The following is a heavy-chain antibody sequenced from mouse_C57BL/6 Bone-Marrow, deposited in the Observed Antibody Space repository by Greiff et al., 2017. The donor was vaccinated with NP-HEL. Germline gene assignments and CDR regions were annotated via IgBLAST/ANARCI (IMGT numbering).Heavy chain of an antibody. CDR1: GYTFTSYG. V-gene: IGHV1-81*01. CDR3: ARYYGRAYYYAMDY. J-gene: IGHJ4*01. D-gene: IGHD1-1*01. Sequence: VQLQQSGAELARPGASVKLSCKASGYTFTSYGISWVKQRTGQGLEWIGEIYPRSGNTYYNEKFKGKATLTADKSSSTAYMELRSLTSEDSAVYFCARYYGRAYYYAMDYWGQGTSVTVSS. CDR2: IYPRSGNT.